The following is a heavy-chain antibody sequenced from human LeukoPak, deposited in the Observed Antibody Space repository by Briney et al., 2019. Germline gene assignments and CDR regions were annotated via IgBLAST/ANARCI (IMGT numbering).Heavy chain of an antibody. CDR2: ITSGGLT. V-gene: IGHV3-23*01. D-gene: IGHD1-26*01. CDR3: GQDWAWGAFGN. J-gene: IGHJ4*02. Sequence: GGSPRLSCAASGFIFSNYGMNWVRQAPGKGLERVSGITSGGLTFYASSVKGRFTISRDNSEKTLYLQINSLRAEDTALYYCGQDWAWGAFGNWGQGALVTVSS. CDR1: GFIFSNYG.